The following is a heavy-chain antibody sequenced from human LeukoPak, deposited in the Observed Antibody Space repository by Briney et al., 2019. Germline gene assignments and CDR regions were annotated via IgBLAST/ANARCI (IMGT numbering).Heavy chain of an antibody. J-gene: IGHJ4*02. CDR2: IYYSGST. CDR1: GGSISSSGYY. V-gene: IGHV4-39*01. CDR3: ARRPSLVYFDY. Sequence: PSETLSLTCTVSGGSISSSGYYWGWIRQPPGKGLEWIGSIYYSGSTYYNPSLKSRVTISVDTSKNQFSLKLSSVTAADTAVYYCARRPSLVYFDYWGQGTLVTVSS.